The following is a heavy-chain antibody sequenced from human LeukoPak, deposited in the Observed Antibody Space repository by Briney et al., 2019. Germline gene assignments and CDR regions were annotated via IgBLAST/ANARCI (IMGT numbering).Heavy chain of an antibody. CDR1: GFTFSSYW. D-gene: IGHD3-3*01. CDR2: IEQDGSEK. V-gene: IGHV3-7*01. J-gene: IGHJ5*02. Sequence: GGSLRLSCAASGFTFSSYWMSWVRQAPGKGLEWVANIEQDGSEKYYVDSVKGRFTISRDNAKNSLYLQMNSLRAEDTAVYYCARDYYDFWSGYQPNWFDPWGQGTLVTVSS. CDR3: ARDYYDFWSGYQPNWFDP.